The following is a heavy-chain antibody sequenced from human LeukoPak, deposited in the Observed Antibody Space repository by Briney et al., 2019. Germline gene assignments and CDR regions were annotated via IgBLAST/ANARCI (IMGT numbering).Heavy chain of an antibody. CDR1: GGSISGYY. J-gene: IGHJ4*02. Sequence: PSESLSLTCTVSGGSISGYYWSWIRQPPGKGLEWIGHIYNSESTNYNPSLKSRVTISVYTSKNQCSLELNSATAADTAVYYCARNTSRCRNYFNYWGQGTLVTVS. D-gene: IGHD2-2*01. V-gene: IGHV4-59*08. CDR3: ARNTSRCRNYFNY. CDR2: IYNSEST.